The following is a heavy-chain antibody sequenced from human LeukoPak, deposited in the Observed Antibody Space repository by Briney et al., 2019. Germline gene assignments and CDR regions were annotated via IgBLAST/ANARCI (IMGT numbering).Heavy chain of an antibody. Sequence: GGSLRLSCAASGFTFSSYGMHWVRQAPGKGLEWVAVISYDGSNKYYADSVKGRFTISRDNSKNTLYLQMNSLRAEDTAVYYCASGRPSQGAAAFYWGQGTLVTVSS. J-gene: IGHJ4*02. CDR2: ISYDGSNK. CDR1: GFTFSSYG. D-gene: IGHD6-13*01. CDR3: ASGRPSQGAAAFY. V-gene: IGHV3-30*03.